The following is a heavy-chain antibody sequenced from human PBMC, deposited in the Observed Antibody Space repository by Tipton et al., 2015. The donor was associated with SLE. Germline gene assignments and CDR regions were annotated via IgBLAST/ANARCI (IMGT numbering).Heavy chain of an antibody. D-gene: IGHD6-13*01. CDR2: ISYDGSSE. J-gene: IGHJ4*02. V-gene: IGHV3-30*19. CDR1: GFTFSSYG. CDR3: ARDDAYSSSWFPGY. Sequence: SLRLSCAASGFTFSSYGMHWVRQAPGKGLEWVAVISYDGSSEYYADSMRGRFTISRDTSKNTLYLQMSSLRIEDTAVYYCARDDAYSSSWFPGYWGQGTLVTVSS.